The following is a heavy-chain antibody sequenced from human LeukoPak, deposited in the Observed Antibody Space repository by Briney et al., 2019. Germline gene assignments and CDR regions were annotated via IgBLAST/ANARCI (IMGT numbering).Heavy chain of an antibody. CDR2: ISSSGTSM. CDR3: ARVPPMITFGGVIALGAFDI. CDR1: GFTFSDYY. V-gene: IGHV3-11*04. D-gene: IGHD3-16*02. Sequence: GGSLRLSCAASGFTFSDYYMGWIRQAPGKGLEWVSYISSSGTSMYYADSVKGRFTISRDNAKNSLYLQMNSLRAEDTAVYYCARVPPMITFGGVIALGAFDIWGQGTMVTVSS. J-gene: IGHJ3*02.